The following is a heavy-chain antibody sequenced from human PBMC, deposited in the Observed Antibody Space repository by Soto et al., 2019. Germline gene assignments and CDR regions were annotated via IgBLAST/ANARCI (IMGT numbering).Heavy chain of an antibody. V-gene: IGHV1-3*01. CDR3: AREMGSSSSYAFDI. CDR1: GYTFTSYA. D-gene: IGHD6-6*01. J-gene: IGHJ3*02. CDR2: INAGNGNT. Sequence: ASVKVSCKASGYTFTSYAMHWVRQAPGQRLEWMGWINAGNGNTKYSQKFQGRVTITRDTCASTAYMELSSLRSEDTAVYYCAREMGSSSSYAFDIWGQGTMVTVSS.